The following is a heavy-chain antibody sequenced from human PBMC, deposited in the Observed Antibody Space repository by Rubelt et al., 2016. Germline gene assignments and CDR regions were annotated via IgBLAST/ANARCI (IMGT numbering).Heavy chain of an antibody. D-gene: IGHD4-17*01. J-gene: IGHJ2*01. CDR1: GFTFSSYA. CDR3: AGGLTTGISYFDL. V-gene: IGHV3-13*01. Sequence: VLPGGSLRLSCAASGFTFSSYAMSWVRQAPGKGLEWVSSIGPAGDTFYPGSVKGRFTISRENAKNSLYLQMNSLSAEDTAVYYCAGGLTTGISYFDLWGRGTLVTVSS. CDR2: IGPAGDT.